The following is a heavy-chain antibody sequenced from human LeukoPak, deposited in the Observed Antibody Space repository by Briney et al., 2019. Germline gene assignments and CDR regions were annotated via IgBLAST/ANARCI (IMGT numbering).Heavy chain of an antibody. CDR3: ARAIIAAAGYGMDF. Sequence: SVKVSCKASGGTFSSYAISWVRQAPGQGLEWMGRIIPILGIANYAQKFQGRVTITADKSTSTAYMELSSLRSEDTAVYYCARAIIAAAGYGMDFWFQGTTVTVSS. D-gene: IGHD6-13*01. V-gene: IGHV1-69*04. CDR2: IIPILGIA. J-gene: IGHJ6*02. CDR1: GGTFSSYA.